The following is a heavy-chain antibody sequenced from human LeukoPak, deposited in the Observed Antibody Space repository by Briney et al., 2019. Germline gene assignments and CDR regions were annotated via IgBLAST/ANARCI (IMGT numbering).Heavy chain of an antibody. V-gene: IGHV1-46*01. CDR2: INPNRGST. CDR3: ATGSHVRVYDSSAYYGHY. Sequence: ASVKVSCKASGYTFTSYYMYWVRQAPGQGLEWMGIINPNRGSTSYAQKFQGRVTMTRDMSTSTVYMELSRLRSEDTAIYYCATGSHVRVYDSSAYYGHYWGQGTLVTVSS. J-gene: IGHJ4*02. D-gene: IGHD3-22*01. CDR1: GYTFTSYY.